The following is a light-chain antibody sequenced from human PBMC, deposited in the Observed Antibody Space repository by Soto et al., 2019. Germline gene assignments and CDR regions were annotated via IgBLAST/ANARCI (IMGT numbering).Light chain of an antibody. V-gene: IGKV1-17*01. CDR3: LPHNSYPLT. CDR2: AAF. CDR1: KGIRND. J-gene: IGKJ4*01. Sequence: DIQMTQSPPSLSASVGDRVTITCRASKGIRNDLGWYQQKPGKGPNRRIYAAFSFQSGVPSRFSGSVSVTVFTFTIIRLKPEDFASYNCLPHNSYPLTFGGGTK.